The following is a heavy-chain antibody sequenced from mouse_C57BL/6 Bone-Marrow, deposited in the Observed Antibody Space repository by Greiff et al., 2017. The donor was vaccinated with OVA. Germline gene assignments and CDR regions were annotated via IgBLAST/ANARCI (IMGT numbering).Heavy chain of an antibody. J-gene: IGHJ2*01. CDR1: GYTFTNYW. D-gene: IGHD6-1*01. CDR2: IYPGGGYT. V-gene: IGHV1-63*01. CDR3: ASSSRGYFDY. Sequence: VQLQQSGAELVRPGTSVKMSCKASGYTFTNYWIGWAKQRPGHGLEWIGDIYPGGGYTNYNEKFKGKATLTADKSSSTAYMQLSSLTSEDSAIYYCASSSRGYFDYWGQGTTLTVSS.